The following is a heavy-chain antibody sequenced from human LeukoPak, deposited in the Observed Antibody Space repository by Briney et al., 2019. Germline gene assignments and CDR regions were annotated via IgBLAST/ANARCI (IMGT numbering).Heavy chain of an antibody. CDR2: ISDDGSSK. V-gene: IGHV3-30*09. CDR1: GFTFSNYA. D-gene: IGHD4-23*01. Sequence: TGGSLRLSCAASGFTFSNYAMHWVRQAPGKGLAWVAAISDDGSSKFYSDSVKGRFAISRDNPKNTLYLQMNSLRVEDTAVYNCVLGHYGGFSDYWGQGTLVTVSS. CDR3: VLGHYGGFSDY. J-gene: IGHJ4*02.